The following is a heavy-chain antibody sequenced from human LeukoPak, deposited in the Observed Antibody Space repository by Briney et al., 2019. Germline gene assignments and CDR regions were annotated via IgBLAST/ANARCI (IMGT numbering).Heavy chain of an antibody. Sequence: GGSLRLSCAASGFTFRSYSMNWVRQAPGKGLEWVSSISSSSTYTYYADSVKGRFTISRDNAKNSLFLLMNGLRAEDTAMYYCGRHYCHGLFCFDNWGQGTLVTGSS. J-gene: IGHJ4*02. V-gene: IGHV3-21*01. D-gene: IGHD5-24*01. CDR2: ISSSSTYT. CDR3: GRHYCHGLFCFDN. CDR1: GFTFRSYS.